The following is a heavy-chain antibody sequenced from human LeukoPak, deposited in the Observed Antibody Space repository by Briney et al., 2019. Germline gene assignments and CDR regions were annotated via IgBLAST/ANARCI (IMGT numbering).Heavy chain of an antibody. D-gene: IGHD5-18*01. Sequence: SETLSLTYTVSGGSISSYYWSWIRQPPGKGLEWIGYIYYSGSTNYNPSLKSRVTISVDTSKNKFSLKLSSVTAADTAVYYCAKGNRGYSYGPQANAFDIWGQGTMVTVSS. CDR1: GGSISSYY. J-gene: IGHJ3*02. CDR3: AKGNRGYSYGPQANAFDI. V-gene: IGHV4-59*01. CDR2: IYYSGST.